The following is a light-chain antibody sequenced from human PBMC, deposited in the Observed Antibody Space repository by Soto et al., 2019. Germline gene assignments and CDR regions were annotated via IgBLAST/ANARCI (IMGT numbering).Light chain of an antibody. CDR3: QHYNSYSEA. CDR2: DAS. CDR1: RSISDW. Sequence: DIQMTQSPSSLSPSVGDRVTITCRASRSISDWLAWYQQKPGKAPELLIFDASNLKSGVSSRFSGSGSGTEFTLTISRLQPDDVATYYCQHYNSYSEAFGQGTKVELK. V-gene: IGKV1-5*01. J-gene: IGKJ1*01.